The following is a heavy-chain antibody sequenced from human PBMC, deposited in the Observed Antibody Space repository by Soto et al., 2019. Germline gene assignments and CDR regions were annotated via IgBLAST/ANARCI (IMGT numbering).Heavy chain of an antibody. CDR1: GGSISSGGYS. V-gene: IGHV4-30-2*01. CDR3: ARGMTPPGAPAWYYFDS. D-gene: IGHD2-8*02. CDR2: IYHSGST. Sequence: KPSETLSLTCAVSGGSISSGGYSWSWIRQPPGKGLEWIGYIYHSGSTYYNPSLRSRVTMSADVSKNQFSLRLTSVTAADTALYYCARGMTPPGAPAWYYFDSWGQGTLVTVSS. J-gene: IGHJ4*02.